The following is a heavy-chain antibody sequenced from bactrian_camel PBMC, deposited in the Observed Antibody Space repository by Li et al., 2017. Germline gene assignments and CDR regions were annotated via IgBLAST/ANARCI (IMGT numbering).Heavy chain of an antibody. J-gene: IGHJ4*01. V-gene: IGHV3S9*01. D-gene: IGHD2*01. CDR1: GYGHNGYC. CDR3: AAGRQAELHSASSCPAATTY. Sequence: HVQLVESGGGSVQSGGSLRLSCVAAGYGHNGYCKAWFRRIPGKGREGVAAVDPDGTTTYADSVKGRFTISEDSAKDTLYLQMNNLKSEDTALYYCAAGRQAELHSASSCPAATTYWGQGTQVTVS. CDR2: VDPDGTT.